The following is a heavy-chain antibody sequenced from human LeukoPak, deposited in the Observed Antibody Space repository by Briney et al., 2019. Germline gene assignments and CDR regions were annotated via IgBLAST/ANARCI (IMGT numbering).Heavy chain of an antibody. J-gene: IGHJ4*02. Sequence: SETLSLTCTVSGGSISSYYWSWIRQPPGKGLEWIGYIYYSGSTNYNPSLKSRVTISVDTSKNQFSLKPSSVTAADTAVYYCARISRGPIDYWGQGTLVTVSS. CDR3: ARISRGPIDY. CDR1: GGSISSYY. V-gene: IGHV4-59*01. CDR2: IYYSGST.